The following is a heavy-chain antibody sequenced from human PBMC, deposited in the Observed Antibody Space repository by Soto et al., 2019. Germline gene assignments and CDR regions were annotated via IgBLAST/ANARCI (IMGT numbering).Heavy chain of an antibody. J-gene: IGHJ4*02. V-gene: IGHV3-30*18. CDR1: GFTFSSYG. Sequence: PGGSLRLSCAASGFTFSSYGMHWVRQAPGKGLEWVAVISYDGSNKYYADSVKGRFTISRDNSKNTLYLQMNSPRAEDTAVYYCAKDLLKLELAWSPHDYWGQGTLVTVSS. CDR2: ISYDGSNK. D-gene: IGHD1-7*01. CDR3: AKDLLKLELAWSPHDY.